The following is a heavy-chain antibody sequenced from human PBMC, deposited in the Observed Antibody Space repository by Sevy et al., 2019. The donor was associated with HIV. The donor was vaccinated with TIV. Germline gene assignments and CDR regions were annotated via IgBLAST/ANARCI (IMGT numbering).Heavy chain of an antibody. CDR1: GYTLTELS. J-gene: IGHJ4*02. D-gene: IGHD3-22*01. CDR3: ATTKDYYDSSGYPFDY. V-gene: IGHV1-24*01. CDR2: FDPEDGET. Sequence: ASVKVSCKVSGYTLTELSMHWVRQAPGKGLEWLGSFDPEDGETIYAQNFQGRVTMTEDRSTDTAYMELSSLRSEDTAVYYCATTKDYYDSSGYPFDYWGQGTLVTVSS.